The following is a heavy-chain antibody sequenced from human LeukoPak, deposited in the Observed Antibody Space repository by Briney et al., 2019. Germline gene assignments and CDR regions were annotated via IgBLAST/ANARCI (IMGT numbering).Heavy chain of an antibody. Sequence: SETLSLTCTVSGGPISSYYWSWIRQPPGKGLEWIGYIHSGSTNYNPSLQSRVTISVDMSKNQFSLKLSSVTAADTAVYYCAREDIVVVPAAIALYYYYGMDVWGQGTTVTVSS. V-gene: IGHV4-59*12. CDR1: GGPISSYY. J-gene: IGHJ6*02. CDR3: AREDIVVVPAAIALYYYYGMDV. CDR2: IHSGST. D-gene: IGHD2-2*01.